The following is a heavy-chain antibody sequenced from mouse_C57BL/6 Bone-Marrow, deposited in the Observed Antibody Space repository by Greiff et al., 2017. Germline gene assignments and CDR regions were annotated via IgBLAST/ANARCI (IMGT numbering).Heavy chain of an antibody. J-gene: IGHJ2*01. CDR1: GYTFTSYW. CDR3: ARYTTVVDFDD. V-gene: IGHV1-64*01. D-gene: IGHD1-1*01. CDR2: IHPNSGST. Sequence: QVQLQQPGAELVKPGASVKLSCKASGYTFTSYWMHWVKQRPGQGLEWIGMIHPNSGSTNYNEKFKSKATLTVDKSSSTAYMQLSSLTSEDSAVYYCARYTTVVDFDDWGQGTTLTVSS.